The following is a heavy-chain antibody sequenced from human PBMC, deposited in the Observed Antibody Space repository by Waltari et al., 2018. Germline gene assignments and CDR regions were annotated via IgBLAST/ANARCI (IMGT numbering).Heavy chain of an antibody. J-gene: IGHJ3*02. V-gene: IGHV4-4*07. D-gene: IGHD6-19*01. CDR1: GGSISSYY. CDR2: IYTRGGT. Sequence: QVQLQESGPGLVKPSETLSLPCTVPGGSISSYYWSWIRQPAGKGLDWIGRIYTRGGTNYNPSLKSRVTMSVGTSKNQVYLKLSSVTAADTAVYYCARDKAVADAFDIWGQGTMVTVSS. CDR3: ARDKAVADAFDI.